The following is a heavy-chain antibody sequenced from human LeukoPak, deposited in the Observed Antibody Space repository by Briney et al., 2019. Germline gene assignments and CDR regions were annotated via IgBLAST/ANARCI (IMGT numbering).Heavy chain of an antibody. V-gene: IGHV3-21*01. CDR3: ARVAFGLYVMDV. CDR1: GFTFSSYW. J-gene: IGHJ6*02. Sequence: PGGSLRLSCAVSGFTFSSYWMSWVRQAPGKGLEWISSISSDSNYIFYSDSLKGRFTISRDNAKNSLYLQIITLRAEDTAVYYCARVAFGLYVMDVWGQGTTVTVSS. CDR2: ISSDSNYI. D-gene: IGHD3/OR15-3a*01.